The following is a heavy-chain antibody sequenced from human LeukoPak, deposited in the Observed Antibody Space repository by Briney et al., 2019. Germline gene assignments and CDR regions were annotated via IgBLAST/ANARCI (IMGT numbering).Heavy chain of an antibody. D-gene: IGHD5-24*01. J-gene: IGHJ5*02. CDR1: GFTFSSFG. Sequence: PGGSLRLSCAASGFTFSSFGMHWVRQAPGKGLEWVAVIWYDASDRYYADSVKGRFTISSDNSKNTLFLQMNSLRDDDTAVYYCVRGVGVSRFNYFDPWGQGTLVVVSS. CDR2: IWYDASDR. CDR3: VRGVGVSRFNYFDP. V-gene: IGHV3-33*01.